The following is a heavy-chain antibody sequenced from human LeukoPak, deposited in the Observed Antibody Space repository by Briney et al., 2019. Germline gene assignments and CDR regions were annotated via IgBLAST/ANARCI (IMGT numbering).Heavy chain of an antibody. D-gene: IGHD3-16*01. CDR2: IFYRGNT. V-gene: IGHV4-39*02. Sequence: SETLSLTCTVSGGSISSSSYFWGWTRQPPGKGLEWIGTIFYRGNTYYNPSLKSRFIISVDTSKNQFSLKLNSVTAADTAVYYCARARGSNDVFDIWGQGTLVTVSS. J-gene: IGHJ3*02. CDR1: GGSISSSSYF. CDR3: ARARGSNDVFDI.